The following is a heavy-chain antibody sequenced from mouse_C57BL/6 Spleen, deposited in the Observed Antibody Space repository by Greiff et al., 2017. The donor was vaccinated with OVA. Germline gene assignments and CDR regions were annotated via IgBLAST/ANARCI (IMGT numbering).Heavy chain of an antibody. V-gene: IGHV1-18*01. Sequence: VHVKQSGPELVKPGASVKIPCKASGYTFTDYNMDWVKQSHGKSLEWIGDINPNNGGTIYNQKFKGKATLTVDKSSSTAYMELRSLTSEDTAVYYCAREGGKDYYGSSYDAMDYWGQGTSVTVSS. CDR2: INPNNGGT. D-gene: IGHD1-1*01. J-gene: IGHJ4*01. CDR3: AREGGKDYYGSSYDAMDY. CDR1: GYTFTDYN.